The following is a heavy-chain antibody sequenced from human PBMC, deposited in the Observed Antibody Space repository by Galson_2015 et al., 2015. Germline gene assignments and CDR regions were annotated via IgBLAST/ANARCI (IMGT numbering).Heavy chain of an antibody. CDR2: IYHSGST. Sequence: ETLSLTCTVSGYSISSGYYWGWIRQPPGKGLEWIGSIYHSGSTYYNPSLKSRVTISVDTSKNQFSLKLSSVTAADTAVYYCARDYAGGAYGSGSYYISPSYYFDYWGQGTLVTVSS. CDR1: GYSISSGYY. V-gene: IGHV4-38-2*02. D-gene: IGHD3-10*01. J-gene: IGHJ4*02. CDR3: ARDYAGGAYGSGSYYISPSYYFDY.